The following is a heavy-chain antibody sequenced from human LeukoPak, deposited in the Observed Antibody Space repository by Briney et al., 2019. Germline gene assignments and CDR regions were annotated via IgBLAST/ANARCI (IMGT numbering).Heavy chain of an antibody. CDR2: IYSGGST. D-gene: IGHD6-6*01. Sequence: GGSLRLSCAASGFTFSDYYMSWIRQAPGKGLEWVSVIYSGGSTYYADSVKGRFTISRDNSKNTLYLQMNSLRAEDTAVYYCAREGEYSSFFDYWGQGTLVTVSS. J-gene: IGHJ4*02. V-gene: IGHV3-66*01. CDR1: GFTFSDYY. CDR3: AREGEYSSFFDY.